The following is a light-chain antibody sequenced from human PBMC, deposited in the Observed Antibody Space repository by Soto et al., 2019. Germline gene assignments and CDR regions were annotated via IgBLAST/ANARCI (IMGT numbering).Light chain of an antibody. Sequence: EIVLTQSPATLSLSPGETATLSCRASQSVSGYIGWYQQKPGQAPRLLIYADSNRATGIPARFSGRGSGTDFTLTISRLEPEDFAVYYCQQYSNWPLTFGGGTKVDI. CDR3: QQYSNWPLT. V-gene: IGKV3-11*01. CDR2: ADS. CDR1: QSVSGY. J-gene: IGKJ4*01.